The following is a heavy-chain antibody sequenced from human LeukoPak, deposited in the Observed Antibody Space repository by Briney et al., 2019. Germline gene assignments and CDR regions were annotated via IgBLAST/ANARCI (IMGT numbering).Heavy chain of an antibody. Sequence: ASETLSLTCTVSGGSISSGGYYWSWIRQPPGKGLEWIGYIYHSGSTYYNPSLKSRVTISVDRSKNQFSLKLSSVTAADTAVYYCARADRSSSWPNYYYYYMDVWGKGTTVTVSS. CDR1: GGSISSGGYY. J-gene: IGHJ6*03. D-gene: IGHD6-13*01. V-gene: IGHV4-30-2*01. CDR2: IYHSGST. CDR3: ARADRSSSWPNYYYYYMDV.